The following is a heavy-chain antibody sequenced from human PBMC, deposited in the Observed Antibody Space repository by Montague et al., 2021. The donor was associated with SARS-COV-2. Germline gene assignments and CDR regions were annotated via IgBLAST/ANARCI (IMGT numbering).Heavy chain of an antibody. CDR3: ARTTTRMLYPENAFDI. CDR1: GDSVSSNTAT. V-gene: IGHV6-1*01. Sequence: CAISGDSVSSNTATWNWIRQSPSRGLEWLGRTYYRPKWYHDYAIALKSRITINPDTSKNQFSLQLSSVAPEDTAVFYCARTTTRMLYPENAFDIWGQGTMGTVSS. J-gene: IGHJ3*02. CDR2: TYYRPKWYH. D-gene: IGHD2-15*01.